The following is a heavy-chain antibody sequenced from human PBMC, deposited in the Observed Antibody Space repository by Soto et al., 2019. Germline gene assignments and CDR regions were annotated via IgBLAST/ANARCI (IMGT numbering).Heavy chain of an antibody. V-gene: IGHV2-5*02. CDR2: IYWDDDK. J-gene: IGHJ5*02. CDR3: AHRPDYYGSGSYYNFRWFDP. D-gene: IGHD3-10*01. Sequence: QITLKESGPTLVKPTQTLTLTCTFSGFSLSTSGVGVGWIRQPPGKALEWLALIYWDDDKRYSPSLKSRLTINKDTSKHQVVLTMTNMDPVDTATYYCAHRPDYYGSGSYYNFRWFDPWGQGTLVTVSS. CDR1: GFSLSTSGVG.